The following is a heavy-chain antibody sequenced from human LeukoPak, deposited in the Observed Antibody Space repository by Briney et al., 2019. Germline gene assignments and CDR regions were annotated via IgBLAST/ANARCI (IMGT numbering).Heavy chain of an antibody. D-gene: IGHD6-13*01. V-gene: IGHV3-21*01. CDR2: ISSSSSYI. CDR1: GFTFSSYS. CDR3: ARNSSSWYYYDY. J-gene: IGHJ4*02. Sequence: GGSLRLSCAASGFTFSSYSMNWVRQAPGKGLEWVSSISSSSSYIYYADSVKGRFTISRDNAKNSLYLEMNSLRAEDTAVYYCARNSSSWYYYDYWGQGTLVTVSS.